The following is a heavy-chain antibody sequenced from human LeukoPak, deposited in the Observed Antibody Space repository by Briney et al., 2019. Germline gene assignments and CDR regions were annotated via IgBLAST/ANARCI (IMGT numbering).Heavy chain of an antibody. Sequence: PGGSLRLSCAASGFTFSNCAMHWVRQAPGKGLEWVAVVSFDGRNEYYADFVKGRFTISRDNSKNTLYLQVNSLRVEDTAVYYCARDSYSGYDLGIWGQGTMVTVSS. CDR1: GFTFSNCA. CDR2: VSFDGRNE. CDR3: ARDSYSGYDLGI. D-gene: IGHD5-12*01. J-gene: IGHJ3*02. V-gene: IGHV3-30*04.